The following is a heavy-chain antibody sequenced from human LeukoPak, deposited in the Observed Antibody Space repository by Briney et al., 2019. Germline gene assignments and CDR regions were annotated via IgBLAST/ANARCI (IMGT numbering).Heavy chain of an antibody. D-gene: IGHD6-19*01. Sequence: GGSLRLSCVASGFTFSSYEMNWVRQAPGKGLEWVSYISSSGSTIYYADSVKGRFTISRDNAKNSLYLQMNSLRAEDTAVYYCAFGWLVRDYFDYWGQGTLVTVSS. CDR3: AFGWLVRDYFDY. V-gene: IGHV3-48*03. J-gene: IGHJ4*02. CDR1: GFTFSSYE. CDR2: ISSSGSTI.